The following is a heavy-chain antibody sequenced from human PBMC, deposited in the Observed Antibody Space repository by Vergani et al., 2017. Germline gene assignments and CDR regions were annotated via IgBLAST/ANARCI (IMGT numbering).Heavy chain of an antibody. D-gene: IGHD2-2*01. CDR2: ISSSSSYI. Sequence: EVQLVESGGGLVQPGRSLRLSCTASGFTFGDYAMSWFRQAPGKGLEWVSSISSSSSYIYYADSVKGRFTSSRDHSKNTLYLQKNSLRAEEPAVNYCAKDGQRYCSSTSCYGDYWGQGTLVTVSS. CDR3: AKDGQRYCSSTSCYGDY. J-gene: IGHJ4*02. CDR1: GFTFGDYA. V-gene: IGHV3-21*01.